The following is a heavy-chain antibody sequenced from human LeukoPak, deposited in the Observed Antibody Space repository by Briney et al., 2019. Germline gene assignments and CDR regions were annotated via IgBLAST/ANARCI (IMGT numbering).Heavy chain of an antibody. J-gene: IGHJ1*01. Sequence: PSETLSLTCTVSGGSISSSSYYWGWIRQPPGRGLEWVGYIYYTGVTNHHPSLAGRVSMSLDMSKNLISLNLDSVTAADTAVYYCVRGERCGGDCSSRQQWGQGTLVTFYS. CDR1: GGSISSSSYY. D-gene: IGHD2-21*02. CDR2: IYYTGVT. V-gene: IGHV4-61*05. CDR3: VRGERCGGDCSSRQQ.